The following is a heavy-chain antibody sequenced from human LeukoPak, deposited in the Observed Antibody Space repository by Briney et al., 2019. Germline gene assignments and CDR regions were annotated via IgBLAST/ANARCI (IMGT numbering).Heavy chain of an antibody. J-gene: IGHJ4*02. V-gene: IGHV3-23*01. CDR3: AKVRSIAAAEAIDY. CDR1: GFTFSSYA. D-gene: IGHD6-13*01. Sequence: GGSLRLSCAASGFTFSSYAMSWVRQAPGKGLEWVSDVSGTGGSTYYADSVKGRFTISRDNSKNTLYLQMNSLRAEDTAVYYCAKVRSIAAAEAIDYWGQGTPVTVSS. CDR2: VSGTGGST.